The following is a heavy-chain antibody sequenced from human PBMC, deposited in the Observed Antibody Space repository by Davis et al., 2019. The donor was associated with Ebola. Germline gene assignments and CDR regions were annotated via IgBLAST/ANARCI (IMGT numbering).Heavy chain of an antibody. CDR1: GFTFSDYY. Sequence: ESLKISCAASGFTFSDYYMSWIRQPPGKGLEWIGEIDHSGSTNYNPSLKSRVTISVDTSKNQFSLNLRSVTAADTAVYYCARLRKLWFGELLVRYYYGMDVWGQGTTVTVSS. CDR2: IDHSGST. D-gene: IGHD3-10*01. J-gene: IGHJ6*02. CDR3: ARLRKLWFGELLVRYYYGMDV. V-gene: IGHV4-34*01.